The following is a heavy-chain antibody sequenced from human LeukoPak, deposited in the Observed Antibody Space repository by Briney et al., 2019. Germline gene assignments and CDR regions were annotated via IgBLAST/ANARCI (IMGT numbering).Heavy chain of an antibody. CDR2: ISSSGSTI. V-gene: IGHV3-48*03. D-gene: IGHD3-22*01. CDR3: AREADYYDSSGYYYGLWYFQH. CDR1: GFTFSSYE. J-gene: IGHJ1*01. Sequence: GGSLRLSCAASGFTFSSYEMNWVRQAPGKGLEWVSYISSSGSTIYYADSVKGRFTISRDNAKNSLYLQMNSLRAEDTAVYYCAREADYYDSSGYYYGLWYFQHWGQGTLVTVSS.